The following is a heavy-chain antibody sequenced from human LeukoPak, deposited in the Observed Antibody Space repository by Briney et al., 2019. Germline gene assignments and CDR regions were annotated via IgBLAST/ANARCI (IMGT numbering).Heavy chain of an antibody. V-gene: IGHV3-7*04. CDR2: INRDSSGK. CDR1: GFTLSTYW. Sequence: PGESLRLSCAASGFTLSTYWMSWVRQAPGKGLEWVANINRDSSGKYYVDSVRGRFTISRDNAKNSLYLQMNSLRAEDTAVYYCARVQTGTTKGFDPWGEGTLVTVSS. CDR3: ARVQTGTTKGFDP. J-gene: IGHJ5*02. D-gene: IGHD1-1*01.